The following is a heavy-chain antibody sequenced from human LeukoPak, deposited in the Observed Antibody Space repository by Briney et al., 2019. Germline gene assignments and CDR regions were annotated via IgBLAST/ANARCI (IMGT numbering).Heavy chain of an antibody. D-gene: IGHD2-15*01. CDR2: INPNSGGT. CDR1: GYTFTGYY. CDR3: ARGYCSGGSCYSVENWFDP. V-gene: IGHV1-2*06. Sequence: ASVKVSCQAAGYTFTGYYMFWVRQAPGQGLEWMGRINPNSGGTNYPQKFQGRVTMTRDTSISTAYMELSRLRSYETAVYYCARGYCSGGSCYSVENWFDPWGQGTLVTVSS. J-gene: IGHJ5*02.